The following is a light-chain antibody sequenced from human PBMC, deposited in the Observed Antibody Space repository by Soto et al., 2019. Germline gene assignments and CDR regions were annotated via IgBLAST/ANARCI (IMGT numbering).Light chain of an antibody. J-gene: IGLJ2*01. CDR2: QDS. V-gene: IGLV3-1*01. Sequence: SSELTQPPSVSVSPGQTASITCSGDKLGDKYACWYQQKPGQSPVLVIYQDSKRPSGIPERFSGSNSGNTATLTISGTQAMDAADYYCQAWDSSTVVFGGGTKLTVL. CDR1: KLGDKY. CDR3: QAWDSSTVV.